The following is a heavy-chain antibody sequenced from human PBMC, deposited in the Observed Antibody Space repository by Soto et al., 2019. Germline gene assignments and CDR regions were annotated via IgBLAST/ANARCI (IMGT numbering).Heavy chain of an antibody. CDR2: INPSGGST. D-gene: IGHD6-19*01. V-gene: IGHV1-46*03. Sequence: GASVKVSCKASGYTFTSYYMHWVRQAPGQGLEWMGIINPSGGSTSYAQKFQGRVTMTRDTSTSTVYMELSSLRSEDTAVYYCARVYSSGWQPMGFDYWGQGTLVTVSS. J-gene: IGHJ4*02. CDR3: ARVYSSGWQPMGFDY. CDR1: GYTFTSYY.